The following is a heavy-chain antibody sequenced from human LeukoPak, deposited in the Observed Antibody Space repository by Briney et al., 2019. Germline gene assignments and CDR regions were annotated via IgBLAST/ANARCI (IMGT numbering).Heavy chain of an antibody. J-gene: IGHJ3*02. V-gene: IGHV4-34*01. CDR2: INHSGST. CDR3: ARVTGYSFGPGVAFDI. D-gene: IGHD5-18*01. CDR1: GGSFSGYY. Sequence: SETLSLTCAVYGGSFSGYYWSWIRQPPGKGLEWIGEINHSGSTNYNPSLKSRVTISVDTSKNQISLKLNSVTAADTAVYYCARVTGYSFGPGVAFDIWGQGTMVTVSS.